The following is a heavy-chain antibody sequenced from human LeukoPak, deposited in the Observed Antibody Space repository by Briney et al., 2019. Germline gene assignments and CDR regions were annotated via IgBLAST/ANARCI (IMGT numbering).Heavy chain of an antibody. CDR1: GGSISSSNW. Sequence: SETLSLTCAVSGGSISSSNWWSWVRQPPGKGLEWIGEIYHSGSTNYNPSLKSRVTISVDKSKNQFSLKLSSVTAADTAVYYCARGNVVVVTAVRPYYYYYMDVWGKGTTVTVSS. D-gene: IGHD2-21*02. CDR2: IYHSGST. J-gene: IGHJ6*03. V-gene: IGHV4-4*02. CDR3: ARGNVVVVTAVRPYYYYYMDV.